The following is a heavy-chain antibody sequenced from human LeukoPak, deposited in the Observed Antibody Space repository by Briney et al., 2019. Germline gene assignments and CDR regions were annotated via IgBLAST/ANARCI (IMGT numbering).Heavy chain of an antibody. J-gene: IGHJ3*02. D-gene: IGHD2-21*02. CDR1: GGTFSSYA. CDR2: IIPIFGTA. V-gene: IGHV1-69*05. Sequence: GASVKVSCKASGGTFSSYAIGWVRQAPGQGLEWMGGIIPIFGTANYAQKFQGRVTITTDESTSTAYMELSSLRSEDTAVYYCARGSLAYCGGDCYSGGAFDIWGQGTMVTVSS. CDR3: ARGSLAYCGGDCYSGGAFDI.